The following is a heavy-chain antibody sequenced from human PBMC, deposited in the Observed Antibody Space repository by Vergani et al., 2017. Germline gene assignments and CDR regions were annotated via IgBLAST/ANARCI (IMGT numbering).Heavy chain of an antibody. CDR2: IYYSGST. J-gene: IGHJ6*04. CDR3: ARDTSGYDFLTGYSSALDV. D-gene: IGHD3-9*01. CDR1: GGSISSYY. V-gene: IGHV4-59*12. Sequence: QLQLQESGPGLVKPSETLSLTCTVSGGSISSYYWSWIRQPPGKGLEWIGYIYYSGSTNYNPSLKSRVTISVDTSKNQFSLKLSSVTAADTAVYYCARDTSGYDFLTGYSSALDVWGKGTTVTVSS.